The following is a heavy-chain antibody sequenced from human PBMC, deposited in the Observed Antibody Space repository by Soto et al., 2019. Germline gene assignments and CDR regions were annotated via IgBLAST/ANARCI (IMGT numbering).Heavy chain of an antibody. CDR3: ARDAGTSSGWYEIPPQYYYGMDV. CDR2: ISSSSSTI. D-gene: IGHD6-19*01. CDR1: GFTFSSYS. J-gene: IGHJ6*02. Sequence: EVQLVESGGGLVQPGGSLRLSCAASGFTFSSYSMNWVRQAPGKGLEWVSYISSSSSTIYYADSVKGRFTISRDNAKNALYLQMNSLRDEDTAVYYCARDAGTSSGWYEIPPQYYYGMDVWGQGTTVTVSS. V-gene: IGHV3-48*02.